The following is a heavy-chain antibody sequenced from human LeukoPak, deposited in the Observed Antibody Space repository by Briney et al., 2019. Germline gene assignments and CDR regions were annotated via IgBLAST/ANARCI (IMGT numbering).Heavy chain of an antibody. V-gene: IGHV3-30-3*01. CDR2: ISYDGSNK. J-gene: IGHJ4*02. Sequence: GKSLRPSCAASGFTFSGYPIHWVRQAPGKGLEWVAVISYDGSNKYYADSVKGRFTISRDNSKNTLYLQMNSLRAEDTAVYYCARDFSSWSNQAIDYWGQGTLVTVSS. D-gene: IGHD6-13*01. CDR3: ARDFSSWSNQAIDY. CDR1: GFTFSGYP.